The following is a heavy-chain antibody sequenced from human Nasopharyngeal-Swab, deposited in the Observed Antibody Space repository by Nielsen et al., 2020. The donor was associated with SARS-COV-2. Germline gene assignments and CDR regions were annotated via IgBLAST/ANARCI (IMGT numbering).Heavy chain of an antibody. Sequence: SVHVSCKPSGGTFSSYAISWARQAPVQGLEWMGGSIPIFGTPNYAQEFQGRVTISADESTSTAYMVLSSLRSEDTAVYYCARASDGSENYYYFDYWGQGTLVNVSS. CDR1: GGTFSSYA. CDR3: ARASDGSENYYYFDY. V-gene: IGHV1-69*13. J-gene: IGHJ4*02. CDR2: SIPIFGTP. D-gene: IGHD3-10*01.